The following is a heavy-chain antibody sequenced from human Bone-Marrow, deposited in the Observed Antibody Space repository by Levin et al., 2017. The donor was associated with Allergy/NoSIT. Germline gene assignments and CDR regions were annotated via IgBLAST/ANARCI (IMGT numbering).Heavy chain of an antibody. CDR2: ISHIGGST. CDR1: GFTFNNYA. V-gene: IGHV3-23*01. CDR3: ARLSPQVEWWEYYYFDS. D-gene: IGHD3-3*01. J-gene: IGHJ4*02. Sequence: GESLKISCAASGFTFNNYAMSWVRQAPGKGLEWVSTISHIGGSTYYADSVKGRFTISRDDSEDTLSLHMNSLRGEDTAVYYCARLSPQVEWWEYYYFDSWGQGSLVSVSS.